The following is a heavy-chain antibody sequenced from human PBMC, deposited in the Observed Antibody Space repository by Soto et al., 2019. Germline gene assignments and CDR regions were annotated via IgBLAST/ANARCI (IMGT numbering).Heavy chain of an antibody. Sequence: EVQLLESGGGLVQPGGSLRLSCAASGFTFSSDAMSWVRQAPGMGLDWVSAITGRGDTTYYPDAVKGRFTISRDSSKNTLYLHMKGLRAEDTAVYYCAKAGATYCGCECHYAFCGQVTLVTVSS. D-gene: IGHD2-21*01. CDR2: ITGRGDTT. J-gene: IGHJ4*02. CDR3: AKAGATYCGCECHYAF. CDR1: GFTFSSDA. V-gene: IGHV3-23*01.